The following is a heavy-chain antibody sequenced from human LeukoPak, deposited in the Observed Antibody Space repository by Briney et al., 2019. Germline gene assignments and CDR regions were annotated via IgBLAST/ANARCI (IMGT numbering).Heavy chain of an antibody. V-gene: IGHV3-53*01. J-gene: IGHJ4*02. CDR3: ASFRRVDYFCC. Sequence: GGSLRLSCAASGFTFSSNYMSWVRQAPGKGLDWVSVIYSGGSTYYADSVKGRFTVTRDNSKNTLYLQMNSLRAEDTAVYYCASFRRVDYFCCWGQGTLVTVSS. CDR2: IYSGGST. CDR1: GFTFSSNY.